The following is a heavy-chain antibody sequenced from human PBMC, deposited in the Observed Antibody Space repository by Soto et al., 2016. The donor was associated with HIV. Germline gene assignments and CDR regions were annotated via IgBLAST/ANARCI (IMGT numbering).Heavy chain of an antibody. D-gene: IGHD3-10*01. CDR3: ARQLLWFGELFRKEGFDY. J-gene: IGHJ4*02. Sequence: QVQLVQSGAEVKKPGASVKVSCKASGYTFTGYYMHWVRQAPGQGLEWMGWINPNSGGTNYAQKFQGRVTMTRDTSISTAYMELSRLRSDDTAVYYCARQLLWFGELFRKEGFDYWGQGTLVTVSS. CDR1: GYTFTGYY. V-gene: IGHV1-2*02. CDR2: INPNSGGT.